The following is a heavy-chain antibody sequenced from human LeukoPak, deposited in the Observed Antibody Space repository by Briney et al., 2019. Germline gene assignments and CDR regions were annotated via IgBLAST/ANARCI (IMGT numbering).Heavy chain of an antibody. CDR1: GGSISSGSYY. D-gene: IGHD6-6*01. Sequence: SETLSLTCTVSGGSISSGSYYWSWIRQPAGKGLEWIGRINTSGSTNYNPSLKSRVTISVDTSNNQFSLKLSAVTAADTAVYYWARGLRNRSSGTRFDVFDIWGQGTMVTVSS. V-gene: IGHV4-61*02. J-gene: IGHJ3*02. CDR3: ARGLRNRSSGTRFDVFDI. CDR2: INTSGST.